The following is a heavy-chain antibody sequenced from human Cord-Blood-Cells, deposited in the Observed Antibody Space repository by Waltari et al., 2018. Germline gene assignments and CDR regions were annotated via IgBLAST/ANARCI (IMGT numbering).Heavy chain of an antibody. Sequence: QVQLQESGPGLVKPSETLSLTCAVSGYSISSGYYWGWIRHPPGKGLEWIGSIYHSGSTYCSPSRKSRVTISVDTSKNQCSLKESSVTAADTAVDYCARVMPSDRTDIVEVPAAISWYFDLWGRGTLVTVSS. CDR3: ARVMPSDRTDIVEVPAAISWYFDL. CDR1: GYSISSGYY. V-gene: IGHV4-38-2*01. D-gene: IGHD2-2*01. CDR2: IYHSGST. J-gene: IGHJ2*01.